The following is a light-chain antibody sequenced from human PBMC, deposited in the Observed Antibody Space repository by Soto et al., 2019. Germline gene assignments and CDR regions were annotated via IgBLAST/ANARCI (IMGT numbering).Light chain of an antibody. Sequence: VLTQSPGTLSLSPGERATLSCRASQSVSRYLVWYQQKPGQAPRLLIYGASSRASGIPDRFSGSGSGTDFTLTINRLGPEDSAVYYCQQFDTSPYTFGLGTKLEIK. CDR1: QSVSRY. CDR2: GAS. CDR3: QQFDTSPYT. V-gene: IGKV3-20*01. J-gene: IGKJ2*01.